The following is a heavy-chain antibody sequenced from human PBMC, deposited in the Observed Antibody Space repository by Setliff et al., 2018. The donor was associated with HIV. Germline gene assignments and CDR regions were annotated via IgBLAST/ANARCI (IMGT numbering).Heavy chain of an antibody. Sequence: SVKVSCKASGGTFSSYAISWVRQAPGQGLEWVGSLIPVLGEPHYAPRFQGRVTITADDSTNIAYLGLSNLRFDDTATYYCARGVLYGLSEYWGTGSLVTVSS. V-gene: IGHV1-69*11. J-gene: IGHJ4*02. CDR2: LIPVLGEP. CDR3: ARGVLYGLSEY. D-gene: IGHD3-10*01. CDR1: GGTFSSYA.